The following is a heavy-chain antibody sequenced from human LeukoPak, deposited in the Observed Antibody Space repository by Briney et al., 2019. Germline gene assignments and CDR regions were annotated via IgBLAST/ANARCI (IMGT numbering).Heavy chain of an antibody. D-gene: IGHD2-2*01. CDR3: GRLIVVADAMTPSNYFDY. CDR1: GGSISSYY. V-gene: IGHV4-59*01. J-gene: IGHJ4*02. CDR2: IHYTGST. Sequence: SETLSLTCTVSGGSISSYYWSWIRQSPGKGLECIGYIHYTGSTNYNPSLKSRVTISVETSKNQFSLKLKSVTAADTAVYYCGRLIVVADAMTPSNYFDYWGQGTLVTVSS.